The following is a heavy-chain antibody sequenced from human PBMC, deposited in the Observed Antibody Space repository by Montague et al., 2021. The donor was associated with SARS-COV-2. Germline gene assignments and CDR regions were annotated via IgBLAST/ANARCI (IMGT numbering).Heavy chain of an antibody. J-gene: IGHJ4*02. D-gene: IGHD1-1*01. CDR1: GGAISTSSFH. CDR3: ARHAPFSDNYRRYPFNFDF. Sequence: SETLSLTCTVSGGAISTSSFHWGWVRQSPGKGLEWIATIYFSGSAYYNPSLKSRVSISIDTSKNKFSLQLTSVTAADTAVYYCARHAPFSDNYRRYPFNFDFWGQGTLFTVSS. CDR2: IYFSGSA. V-gene: IGHV4-39*01.